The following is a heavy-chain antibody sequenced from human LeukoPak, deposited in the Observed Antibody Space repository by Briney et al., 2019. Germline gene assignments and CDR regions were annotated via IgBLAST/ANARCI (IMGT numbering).Heavy chain of an antibody. D-gene: IGHD4-17*01. V-gene: IGHV3-53*01. CDR2: IYSGGST. Sequence: GGSLRLSCAASGITFSSFWMSWVRQAPGKGPEWVSAIYSGGSTYYADSVKGRFTISRDNSKNTLYLQMNSLRAEDTAVYYCARVPTTVTTVYFDYWGQGTLVTVSS. J-gene: IGHJ4*02. CDR1: GITFSSFW. CDR3: ARVPTTVTTVYFDY.